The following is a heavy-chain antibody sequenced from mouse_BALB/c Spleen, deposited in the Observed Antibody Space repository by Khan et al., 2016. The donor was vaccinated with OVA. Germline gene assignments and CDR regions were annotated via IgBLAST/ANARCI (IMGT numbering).Heavy chain of an antibody. CDR3: ASHLTGSFAY. J-gene: IGHJ3*01. V-gene: IGHV5-6*01. Sequence: DVQLVESGGDLVKPGGSLKLSCAASGFIFSSYSMSWVRQTPDKRLEWVATISSGGDYTYYPDNVKGRFTISRDNAKNTLYLQKKRLKEEDTAMYYCASHLTGSFAYWGQGTLVTVAA. CDR1: GFIFSSYS. CDR2: ISSGGDYT. D-gene: IGHD4-1*01.